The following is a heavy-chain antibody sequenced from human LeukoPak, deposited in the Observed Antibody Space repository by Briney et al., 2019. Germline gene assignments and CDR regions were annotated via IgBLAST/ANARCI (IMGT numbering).Heavy chain of an antibody. D-gene: IGHD3-3*01. CDR1: GCTFTSYG. CDR2: ISAYNGNT. V-gene: IGHV1-18*01. CDR3: AREMGDDFWSGYYYFDY. Sequence: ASVKVSCKASGCTFTSYGISWVRQAPGQGLEWMGWISAYNGNTNYAQKLQGRVTMTTDTSTSTAYMELRSLRSDDTAVYYCAREMGDDFWSGYYYFDYWGQGTLVTVPS. J-gene: IGHJ4*02.